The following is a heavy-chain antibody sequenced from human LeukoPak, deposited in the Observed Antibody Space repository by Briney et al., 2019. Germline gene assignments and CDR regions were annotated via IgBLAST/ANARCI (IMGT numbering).Heavy chain of an antibody. V-gene: IGHV3-23*01. D-gene: IGHD6-19*01. CDR2: IDANSGTR. J-gene: IGHJ5*01. Sequence: GGSPRLSCEASGFAFSFFAMSWLRQAPGKGREWGSAIDANSGTRSYAASVRGRFTISRDNSKNTLYLQLNTLRADDTAVYYCAKPISGGLAVTADWFAPWGQGTLVVVSS. CDR3: AKPISGGLAVTADWFAP. CDR1: GFAFSFFA.